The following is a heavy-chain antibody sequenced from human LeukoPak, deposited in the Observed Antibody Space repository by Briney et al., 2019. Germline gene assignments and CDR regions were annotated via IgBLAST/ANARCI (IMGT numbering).Heavy chain of an antibody. Sequence: SETLSLTCTVSGGSISSYYWSWIRQPPGKGLEWIGYIYYSGSANYNPSLKSRVTISVDTSKNQLSLKLSSVTAADSAVYYCARARTGFDLWGQGALVTVSS. V-gene: IGHV4-59*01. CDR2: IYYSGSA. D-gene: IGHD1-1*01. CDR1: GGSISSYY. CDR3: ARARTGFDL. J-gene: IGHJ5*02.